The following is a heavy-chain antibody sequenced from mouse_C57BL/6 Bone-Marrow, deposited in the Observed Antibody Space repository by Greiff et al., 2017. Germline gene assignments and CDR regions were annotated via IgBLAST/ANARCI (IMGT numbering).Heavy chain of an antibody. D-gene: IGHD1-1*01. CDR3: ARDTTVVATRFAY. Sequence: VQLQQSGAELVRPGTSVKVSCKASGYAFTNYLIEWVKQRPGQGLEWIGVINPGSGGTNYNEKFKGKATLTADKSSSTAYMQLSSLTSEDSAVYFCARDTTVVATRFAYWGQGTLVTVSA. V-gene: IGHV1-54*01. J-gene: IGHJ3*01. CDR1: GYAFTNYL. CDR2: INPGSGGT.